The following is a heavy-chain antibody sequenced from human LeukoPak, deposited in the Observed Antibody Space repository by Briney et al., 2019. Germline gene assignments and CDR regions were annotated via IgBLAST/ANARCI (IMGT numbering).Heavy chain of an antibody. D-gene: IGHD7-27*01. Sequence: GGSLRLSCAASGFTFSSCTMSWVRQAPGKGLEWVSTITTSDGNTYYADSVKGRFTVSRDNSKNTLYLQMNSLRAEDTAVYYCAKDGGLWVSAHWGDSWGRGTLVTVSS. V-gene: IGHV3-23*01. CDR1: GFTFSSCT. CDR3: AKDGGLWVSAHWGDS. CDR2: ITTSDGNT. J-gene: IGHJ4*02.